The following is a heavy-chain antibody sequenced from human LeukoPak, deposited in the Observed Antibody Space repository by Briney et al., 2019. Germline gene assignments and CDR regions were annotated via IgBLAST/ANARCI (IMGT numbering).Heavy chain of an antibody. CDR3: ATDRGYSCGFRTDV. D-gene: IGHD5-18*01. Sequence: GGSLRLSCAASGFTFSSYWMSWVRQAPGKGLEWVANIKQDGSEKYYVDSVKGRFTISRDNAKNSLYLQMNSLRAEDTAVYYCATDRGYSCGFRTDVWGKGTTVTVSS. J-gene: IGHJ6*04. CDR2: IKQDGSEK. CDR1: GFTFSSYW. V-gene: IGHV3-7*01.